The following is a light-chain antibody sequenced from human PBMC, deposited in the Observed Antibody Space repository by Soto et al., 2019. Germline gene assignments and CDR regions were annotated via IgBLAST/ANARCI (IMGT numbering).Light chain of an antibody. CDR2: DAS. V-gene: IGKV1-33*01. J-gene: IGKJ1*01. CDR1: QDISNY. Sequence: DIHMTQSPSSLSASVGDRVTITCQASQDISNYLNWYQQKPGKAPKLLIYDASNLETGVPSRFSGSGSGTDFTFTISSLQPEDIATYYCQQYDNPLKTFGQGTKVDIK. CDR3: QQYDNPLKT.